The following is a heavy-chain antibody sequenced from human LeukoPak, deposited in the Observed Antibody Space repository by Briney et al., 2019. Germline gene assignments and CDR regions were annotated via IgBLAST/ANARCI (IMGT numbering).Heavy chain of an antibody. D-gene: IGHD4-17*01. Sequence: GGSLRLSCAASGFTFSSYAMHWVRQAPGKGLEYVSAISSNGGSTYYANSVKGRFTISRDNSKNTLYLQMDSLRAEDMAVYYCARSAYGDPFDYWGQGTLVTVSS. CDR3: ARSAYGDPFDY. CDR2: ISSNGGST. V-gene: IGHV3-64*01. J-gene: IGHJ4*02. CDR1: GFTFSSYA.